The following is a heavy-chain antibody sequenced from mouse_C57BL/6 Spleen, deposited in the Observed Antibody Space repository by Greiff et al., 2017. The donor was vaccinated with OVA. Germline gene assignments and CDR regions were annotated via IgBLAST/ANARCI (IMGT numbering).Heavy chain of an antibody. CDR2: IHPNSGST. V-gene: IGHV1-64*01. Sequence: VQLQQPGAELVKPGASVKLSCKASGSTFTSYWMHWVKQRPGQGLEWIGMIHPNSGSTNYNEKFKSKATLPVDKSSSTAYMQLSSLASEDSAVYYCARLELRGAMDYWGQGTSVTVSS. CDR3: ARLELRGAMDY. D-gene: IGHD2-4*01. CDR1: GSTFTSYW. J-gene: IGHJ4*01.